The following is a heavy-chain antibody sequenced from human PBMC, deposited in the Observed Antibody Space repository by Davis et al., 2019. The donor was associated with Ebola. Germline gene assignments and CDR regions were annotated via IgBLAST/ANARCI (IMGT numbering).Heavy chain of an antibody. J-gene: IGHJ4*02. CDR1: GFTVSSNY. D-gene: IGHD6-13*01. CDR3: ARRGRIAAAGAFDY. Sequence: GGSLRLSCAASGFTVSSNYMSWVRQAPGKGLEWVSVISGDGGSTHNADSVKGRFTISRDNSKNTLYLQMNSLRAEDTAVYYCARRGRIAAAGAFDYWGQGTLVTVSS. CDR2: ISGDGGST. V-gene: IGHV3-53*01.